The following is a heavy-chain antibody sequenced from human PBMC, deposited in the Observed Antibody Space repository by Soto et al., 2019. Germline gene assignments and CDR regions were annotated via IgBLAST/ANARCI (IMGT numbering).Heavy chain of an antibody. Sequence: SETLSLTCTVSGGSISSSSYYWGWIRQPPGRGLEWIGSIYYSGSTYYNPSLKSRVTISVDTSKNQFSLKLSSVTTADTAVYYCALTYGYYFDYWGQGTLVTVSS. D-gene: IGHD7-27*01. CDR3: ALTYGYYFDY. V-gene: IGHV4-39*01. J-gene: IGHJ4*02. CDR1: GGSISSSSYY. CDR2: IYYSGST.